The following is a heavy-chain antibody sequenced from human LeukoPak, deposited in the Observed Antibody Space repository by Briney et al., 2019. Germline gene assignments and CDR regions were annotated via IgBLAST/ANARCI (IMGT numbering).Heavy chain of an antibody. V-gene: IGHV4-38-2*02. CDR1: GYSISSGYY. D-gene: IGHD2-8*01. CDR3: ARVTTNGPLGNFDY. CDR2: IYQSGSN. Sequence: MSSETLSLTCTVSGYSISSGYYWGWIRQPPGKGLEWIGSIYQSGSNYYNPSLKSRVTISVDTSKNQFSLKVTSVTAADTAVYYCARVTTNGPLGNFDYWGQGTLVTVSP. J-gene: IGHJ4*02.